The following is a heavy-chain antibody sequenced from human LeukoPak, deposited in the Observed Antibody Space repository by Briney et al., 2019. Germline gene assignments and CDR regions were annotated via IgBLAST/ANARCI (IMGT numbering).Heavy chain of an antibody. CDR3: ARGAVGAPGAFDI. J-gene: IGHJ3*02. CDR2: ISSNGGST. D-gene: IGHD1-26*01. Sequence: PGGSLRLSCAASGFTFSSYAMHWVRQAPGKGLKYVSAISSNGGSTYYANSVKGRFTISRDNSKNTLYLQMGSLRAEDMAVYYCARGAVGAPGAFDIWGQGTMVTVSS. V-gene: IGHV3-64*01. CDR1: GFTFSSYA.